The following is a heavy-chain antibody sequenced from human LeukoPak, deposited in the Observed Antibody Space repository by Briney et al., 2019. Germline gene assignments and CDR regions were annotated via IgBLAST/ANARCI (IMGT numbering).Heavy chain of an antibody. V-gene: IGHV3-48*01. J-gene: IGHJ4*02. CDR3: ARVPRYSNYHG. D-gene: IGHD4-11*01. Sequence: GGSLRLSCAASGFIFSAYSMTWVRQAPGRGLECISYISSTKSTINYADSVKGRFTISRDNVKNSLYPQMNSLRAEDTAVYYCARVPRYSNYHGWGQGTLVTVSS. CDR2: ISSTKSTI. CDR1: GFIFSAYS.